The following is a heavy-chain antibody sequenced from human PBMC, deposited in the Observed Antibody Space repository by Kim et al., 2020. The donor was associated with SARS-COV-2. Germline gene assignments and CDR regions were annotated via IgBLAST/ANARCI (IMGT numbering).Heavy chain of an antibody. Sequence: GGSLRLSCAASGFTFSDYYMSWIRQAPGKGLEWVSYISSSGSTIYYADSVKGRFTISRDNAKNSLYLQMNSLRAEDTAVYYCARRIHSGYDYCRGDCPNWFDPWGQGTLVTVSS. CDR2: ISSSGSTI. V-gene: IGHV3-11*04. CDR1: GFTFSDYY. CDR3: ARRIHSGYDYCRGDCPNWFDP. D-gene: IGHD5-12*01. J-gene: IGHJ5*02.